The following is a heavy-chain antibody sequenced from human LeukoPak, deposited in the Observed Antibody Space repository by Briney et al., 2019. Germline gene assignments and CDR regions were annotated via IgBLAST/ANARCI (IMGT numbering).Heavy chain of an antibody. D-gene: IGHD1-26*01. Sequence: GGSLRLFCAASGFTFSSYGMHWVRQAPGKGLEWVAFIRYDGSNKYYADSVKGRFTISRDNAKNSLYLQMNSLRAEDTAVYYCARGQIPSGELLRFDCWGQGTLVTVSS. V-gene: IGHV3-30*02. CDR1: GFTFSSYG. J-gene: IGHJ4*02. CDR2: IRYDGSNK. CDR3: ARGQIPSGELLRFDC.